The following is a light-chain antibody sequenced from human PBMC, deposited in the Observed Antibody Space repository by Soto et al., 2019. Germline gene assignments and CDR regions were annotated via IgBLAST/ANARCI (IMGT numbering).Light chain of an antibody. V-gene: IGKV3-15*01. CDR3: QQYTNWPRT. CDR2: AAS. CDR1: QNISSN. J-gene: IGKJ1*01. Sequence: EIVMTQSPATLSMSPGERATLSCRASQNISSNLAWYQQTPGQAPRLLIYAASTRATGIPARFSGSGSGTEFTLTISSLQSGDSAVYYCQQYTNWPRTFGQGTKVEIK.